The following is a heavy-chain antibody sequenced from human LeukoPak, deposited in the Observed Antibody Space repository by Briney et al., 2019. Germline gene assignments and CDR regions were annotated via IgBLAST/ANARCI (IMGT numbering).Heavy chain of an antibody. V-gene: IGHV1-69*13. Sequence: GASVKVSCKASGGTFSSYAISWVRQPPGQGLEWMGGFIPIFGTANYAQKFQGRVTITADEATTTAYMELSSLRAEDTAVYYCAVVVTATTTVGFDYWGRGTLVSVSS. CDR1: GGTFSSYA. D-gene: IGHD2-21*02. CDR2: FIPIFGTA. J-gene: IGHJ4*02. CDR3: AVVVTATTTVGFDY.